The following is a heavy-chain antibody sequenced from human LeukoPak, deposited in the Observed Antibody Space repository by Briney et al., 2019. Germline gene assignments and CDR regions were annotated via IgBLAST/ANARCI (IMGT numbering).Heavy chain of an antibody. CDR1: GGSISSGGYY. Sequence: SQTLPLTCTVSGGSISSGGYYWSWIRQHPGKGLEWIGYIYYSGSTYYNPSLKSRVTISVDTSKNQFSLKLSSVTAADTAVYYCAIKDALWLGQRGAFDIWGQGTMVTVSS. J-gene: IGHJ3*02. CDR3: AIKDALWLGQRGAFDI. D-gene: IGHD5-18*01. CDR2: IYYSGST. V-gene: IGHV4-31*03.